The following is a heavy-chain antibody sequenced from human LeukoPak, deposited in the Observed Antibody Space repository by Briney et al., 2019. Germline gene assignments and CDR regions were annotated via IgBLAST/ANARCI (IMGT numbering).Heavy chain of an antibody. CDR2: INPSGGST. J-gene: IGHJ4*02. CDR1: GYTFTSYY. CDR3: ARGYYGDYYFDY. Sequence: ASVKVSCKASGYTFTSYYMHWVRQAPGQGLEWMGIINPSGGSTSYAQKFQGRVTMTRDTSISTAYMELSRLRSDDTAVYYCARGYYGDYYFDYWGQGTLVTVSS. V-gene: IGHV1-46*01. D-gene: IGHD4-17*01.